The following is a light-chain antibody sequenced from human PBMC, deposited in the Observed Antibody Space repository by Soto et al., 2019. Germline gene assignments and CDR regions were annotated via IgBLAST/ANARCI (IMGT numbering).Light chain of an antibody. CDR1: HSVSSN. CDR2: GAS. CDR3: QQRSNWSIT. J-gene: IGKJ5*01. Sequence: EIVMTQSPATLSVSPGERATLSCRASHSVSSNLAWYQQKLGQAPRLLIYGASTRATGIPARFSGSGSGREFTLTISSLQSEDFAVYYCQQRSNWSITFGQGTRLEIK. V-gene: IGKV3-15*01.